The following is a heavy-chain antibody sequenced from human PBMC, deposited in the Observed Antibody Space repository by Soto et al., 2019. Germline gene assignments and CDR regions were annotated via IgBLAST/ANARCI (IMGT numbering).Heavy chain of an antibody. CDR1: GFTFSNYA. D-gene: IGHD3-16*01. V-gene: IGHV3-23*01. Sequence: EVQVLESGGGLVQPGGSLRLSCAASGFTFSNYAMSWVRQAPGKGLEWVSAISGSGGSTYYADSVKGRFTISRDNFKNSLYLQMNSLRAEDTAVYYCAKTVLGVFHYFDYWGQGALVTVSS. CDR3: AKTVLGVFHYFDY. CDR2: ISGSGGST. J-gene: IGHJ4*02.